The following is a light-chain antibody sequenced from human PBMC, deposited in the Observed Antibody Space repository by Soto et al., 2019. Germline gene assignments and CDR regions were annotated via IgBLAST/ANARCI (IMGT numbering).Light chain of an antibody. J-gene: IGKJ5*01. Sequence: DIQMTQSPSCLSASVGDRVTITCRASQNISSYLNWYQQKPGKAPKLLIYAASSLQSGVPSRFSGSGSGTDFTLTISSLEPEDFAVYYCQQRSNWPPGITFGQGTRLEIK. CDR2: AAS. V-gene: IGKV1-39*01. CDR3: QQRSNWPPGIT. CDR1: QNISSY.